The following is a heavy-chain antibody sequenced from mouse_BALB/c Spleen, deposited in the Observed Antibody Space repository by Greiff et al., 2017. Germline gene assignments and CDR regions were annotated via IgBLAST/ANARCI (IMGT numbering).Heavy chain of an antibody. J-gene: IGHJ2*01. V-gene: IGHV5-6*01. CDR2: ISSGGSYT. CDR3: ARHGTTVVAPYYFDY. D-gene: IGHD1-1*01. Sequence: EVQLVESGGDLVKPGGSLKLSCAASGFTFSSYGMSWVRQTPGKRLEWVATISSGGSYTYYPDSVKGRFTISRDNAKNTLYLQMSSLKSEDTAMYYCARHGTTVVAPYYFDYWGQGTTLTVSS. CDR1: GFTFSSYG.